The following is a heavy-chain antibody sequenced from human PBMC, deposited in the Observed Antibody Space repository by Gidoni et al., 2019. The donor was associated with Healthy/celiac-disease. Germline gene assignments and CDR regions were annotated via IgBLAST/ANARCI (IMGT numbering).Heavy chain of an antibody. D-gene: IGHD1-26*01. V-gene: IGHV1-18*01. J-gene: IGHJ6*02. CDR2: IGADNGNT. Sequence: QVQLVHSGAEVKKPGASVTVSCKASGYTFTSYGISWVRQAPGQGLEWMGWIGADNGNTNYAQKLQGRVTMTTDTSTSTAYMELRSLRSDDTAVYYCARERPPRVGARLFSGMDVWGQGTTVTVSS. CDR1: GYTFTSYG. CDR3: ARERPPRVGARLFSGMDV.